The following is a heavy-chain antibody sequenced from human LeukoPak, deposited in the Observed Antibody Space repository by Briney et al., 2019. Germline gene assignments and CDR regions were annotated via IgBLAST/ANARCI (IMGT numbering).Heavy chain of an antibody. CDR1: GFTFSSYW. Sequence: GGSLRLSCAASGFTFSSYWMSWVRQVPGKGLEWVANIKQDGSEKYYVDSVKGRFTISRDNAKNSLYLQMNSLRAEDTAVYYCARDRGSWLYDFWSGHTDYFDYWGQGTLVTVSS. J-gene: IGHJ4*02. CDR3: ARDRGSWLYDFWSGHTDYFDY. CDR2: IKQDGSEK. D-gene: IGHD3-3*01. V-gene: IGHV3-7*03.